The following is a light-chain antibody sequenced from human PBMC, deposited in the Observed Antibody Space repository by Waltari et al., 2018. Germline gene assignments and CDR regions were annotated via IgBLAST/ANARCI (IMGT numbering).Light chain of an antibody. CDR3: SSYAGSMTLV. Sequence: QSALTQPPPAPGSPGQSLPIPSPGPSSVVGGYTFVSWYQQHPGKAPKLMIYEVSERPSGVPDRFSGSKSGNTASLTVSGLQTEDESDYYCSSYAGSMTLVFGGGTKLTVL. V-gene: IGLV2-8*01. CDR2: EVS. J-gene: IGLJ2*01. CDR1: SSVVGGYTF.